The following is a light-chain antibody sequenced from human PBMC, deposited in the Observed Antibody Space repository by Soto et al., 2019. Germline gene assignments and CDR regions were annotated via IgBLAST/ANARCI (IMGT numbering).Light chain of an antibody. CDR3: QQYHRSSIT. CDR1: QSLNNY. Sequence: DIQMTQSPSTLSASVGDRVTITCRASQSLNNYLAWYQQKPGKAPNLLIYDASTLERGVPSRFSGTGSGTEFTLTINRLQADDFATYYCQQYHRSSITFGQGTRLEIK. J-gene: IGKJ5*01. CDR2: DAS. V-gene: IGKV1-5*01.